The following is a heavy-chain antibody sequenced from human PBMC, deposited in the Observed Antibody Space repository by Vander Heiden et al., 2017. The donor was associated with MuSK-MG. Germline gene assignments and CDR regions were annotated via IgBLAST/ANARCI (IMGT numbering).Heavy chain of an antibody. J-gene: IGHJ3*02. D-gene: IGHD6-6*01. CDR2: ISSSSSYI. V-gene: IGHV3-21*01. Sequence: EVQLVESGGGLVKPGGSLRLSCAASGFTFSSYSMNWVRQAPGKGLEWVSSISSSSSYIYYADAVKGRFTISRDNAKNSLYLKMKSMRAEDTAVYYCARDARKDDAFDIWGQGTMVTVYS. CDR1: GFTFSSYS. CDR3: ARDARKDDAFDI.